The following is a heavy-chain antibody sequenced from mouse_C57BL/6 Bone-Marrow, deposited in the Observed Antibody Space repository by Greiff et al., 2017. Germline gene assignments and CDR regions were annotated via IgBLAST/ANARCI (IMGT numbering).Heavy chain of an antibody. D-gene: IGHD1-1*01. Sequence: VQLQQPGAELVMPGASVKLSCKASGYTFTSYWMHWVKQRPGQGLEWIGEIDPSDSYTNYNQKFKGKSTLTVDKSSSTAYMQLSSLTSEDSAVYYCARGDYYGSRTYWGQGTLVTVSA. V-gene: IGHV1-69*01. CDR1: GYTFTSYW. J-gene: IGHJ3*01. CDR3: ARGDYYGSRTY. CDR2: IDPSDSYT.